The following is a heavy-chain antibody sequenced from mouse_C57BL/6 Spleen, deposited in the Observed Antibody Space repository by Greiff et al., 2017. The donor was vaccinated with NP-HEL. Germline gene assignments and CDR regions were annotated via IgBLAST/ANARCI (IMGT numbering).Heavy chain of an antibody. CDR2: ISGGGGNT. J-gene: IGHJ2*01. D-gene: IGHD4-1*01. CDR3: ARQPNTGTDYFDY. CDR1: GFTFSSYT. V-gene: IGHV5-9*01. Sequence: EVQLVESGGGLVKPGGSLKLSCAASGFTFSSYTMSWVRQTPEKRLAWVATISGGGGNTYYPDSVKGRFTISRDNAKNTLYLQMSSLRSEDTALYYCARQPNTGTDYFDYWGQGTTLTVSS.